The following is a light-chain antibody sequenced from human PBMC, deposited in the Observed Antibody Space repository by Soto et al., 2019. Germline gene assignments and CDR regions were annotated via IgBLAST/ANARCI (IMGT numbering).Light chain of an antibody. CDR3: QQRSKWPIT. Sequence: EIVMTQSPATLSVSPGERATLSCRASQSVSSNLAWYQQKPGQAPRLLIYGASTRATGIPARFSGSGSGTEFTLTISSLQSEDFAVYYCQQRSKWPITFGQGTRREIK. J-gene: IGKJ5*01. CDR1: QSVSSN. CDR2: GAS. V-gene: IGKV3-15*01.